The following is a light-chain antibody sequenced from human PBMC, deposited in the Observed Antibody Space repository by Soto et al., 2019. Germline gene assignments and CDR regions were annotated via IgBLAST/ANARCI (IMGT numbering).Light chain of an antibody. CDR3: QHLNSYPRP. J-gene: IGKJ1*01. Sequence: ITLSKSPYSLSASVRDRVTITCRASLGVARYLAWYQQKPGTAPKLLIYAASTLQSGVPSRFSGSGSGTDFTLTISSLQPEDSATYYCQHLNSYPRPVGHGAKVAI. V-gene: IGKV1-9*01. CDR2: AAS. CDR1: LGVARY.